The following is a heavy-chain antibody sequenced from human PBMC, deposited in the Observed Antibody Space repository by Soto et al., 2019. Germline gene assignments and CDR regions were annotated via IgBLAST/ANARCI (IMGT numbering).Heavy chain of an antibody. CDR3: ARGTVVVAANSRYYYGMDV. D-gene: IGHD2-15*01. CDR2: IIPIFGTA. V-gene: IGHV1-69*12. J-gene: IGHJ6*02. Sequence: QVQLAQSGAEVKKPGSSVKVSCKASGGTFSSYAISWVRQAPGQGLEWMGGIIPIFGTANYAQKFQGRVTITADESTSTAYMELSSLRSEDTAVYYCARGTVVVAANSRYYYGMDVWGQGTTVTVSS. CDR1: GGTFSSYA.